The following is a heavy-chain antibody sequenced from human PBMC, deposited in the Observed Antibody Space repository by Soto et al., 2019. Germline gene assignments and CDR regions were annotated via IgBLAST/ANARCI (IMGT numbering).Heavy chain of an antibody. CDR1: GFTFSSYA. CDR3: AKDACSSVSCSFDC. D-gene: IGHD2-2*01. Sequence: EVQLLESGGGLVQPGGSLRLSCVASGFTFSSYAMNWVRQSPGKGLESVSGISDSIENTYYENSVRGRFTCSRDNSKNTLYLQMNSLRAEDTAIYYCAKDACSSVSCSFDCWGQGTLVTVSS. V-gene: IGHV3-23*01. J-gene: IGHJ4*02. CDR2: ISDSIENT.